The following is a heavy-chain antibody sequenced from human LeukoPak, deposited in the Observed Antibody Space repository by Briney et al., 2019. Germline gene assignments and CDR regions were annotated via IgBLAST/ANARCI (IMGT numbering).Heavy chain of an antibody. Sequence: PSETLSLTCTVSGGSVSSYYWSWIRQPPGKGLEWIGYIHYSGSTNYNPSLKSRITISHDTSKNQFSLKVNSVTAADTAAYYCTREEGGTTVDYWGQGTLVTVSS. V-gene: IGHV4-59*02. CDR2: IHYSGST. CDR1: GGSVSSYY. J-gene: IGHJ4*02. D-gene: IGHD1-1*01. CDR3: TREEGGTTVDY.